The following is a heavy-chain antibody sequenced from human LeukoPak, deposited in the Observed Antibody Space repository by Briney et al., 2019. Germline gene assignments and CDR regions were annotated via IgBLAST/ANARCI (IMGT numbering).Heavy chain of an antibody. D-gene: IGHD6-6*01. V-gene: IGHV3-9*01. CDR1: GFTFDDYA. Sequence: GGSLRLSCAASGFTFDDYAMHWVRQAPGKGLEWVSGISWNSGSIGYADSVKGRFTISRDNARNSLYLQVNSLRAEDTAVYYCARVNQFVYAFDIWGQGTMVTVSS. CDR3: ARVNQFVYAFDI. CDR2: ISWNSGSI. J-gene: IGHJ3*02.